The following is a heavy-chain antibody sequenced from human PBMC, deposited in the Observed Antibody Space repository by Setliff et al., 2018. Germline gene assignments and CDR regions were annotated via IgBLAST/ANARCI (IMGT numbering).Heavy chain of an antibody. CDR3: ARSFSRREKFLLDY. J-gene: IGHJ4*02. CDR1: GGSISSGDYY. V-gene: IGHV4-30-4*08. Sequence: SETLSLTCTVSGGSISSGDYYWSWIRQPPGKGLEWIGYTYSSGRTYYNPSLKSRVSISVDTSKNQFSLKLSSVTAADTAVYYCARSFSRREKFLLDYWGQGALVTGSA. D-gene: IGHD2-15*01. CDR2: TYSSGRT.